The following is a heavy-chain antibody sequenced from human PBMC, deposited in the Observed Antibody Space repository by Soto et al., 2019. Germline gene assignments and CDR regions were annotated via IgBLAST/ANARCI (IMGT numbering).Heavy chain of an antibody. CDR2: ISPYNGNT. D-gene: IGHD5-12*01. V-gene: IGHV1-18*01. CDR1: GYTFISYG. Sequence: HVQLVQSGAEVKKPGASLKVSCKASGYTFISYGVSWVRQAPGQGLEWLGWISPYNGNTNYAQKFQGRITMTTDTSPSTVYMDLRSLRTDDAAVYYCARDQTKWLTEAFDIWGQGTMVVVSS. J-gene: IGHJ3*02. CDR3: ARDQTKWLTEAFDI.